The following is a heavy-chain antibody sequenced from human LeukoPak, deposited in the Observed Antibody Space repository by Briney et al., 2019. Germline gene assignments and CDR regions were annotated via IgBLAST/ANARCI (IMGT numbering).Heavy chain of an antibody. CDR3: AKATATSGKPVFDY. D-gene: IGHD6-13*01. Sequence: GGSLRLSCAASGFTFSSYALTWVRQAPGKGLEWVSAVSASGSSTYYADSVKGRFTISRDNFKNTLYLQMNSLRAEDTAVYYCAKATATSGKPVFDYWGQGTLVTVSS. V-gene: IGHV3-23*01. J-gene: IGHJ4*02. CDR2: VSASGSST. CDR1: GFTFSSYA.